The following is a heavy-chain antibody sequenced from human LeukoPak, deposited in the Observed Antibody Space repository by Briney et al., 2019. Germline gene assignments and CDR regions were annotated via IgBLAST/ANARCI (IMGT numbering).Heavy chain of an antibody. CDR3: ARDYYDSSGYYLAAFDI. Sequence: GGSLRLSCAASGFTFDDYGMSWVRQAPGKGLEWVSGINWNGGSTGYADSVKGRFTISRDNAKNSLYLQMNSLRAEDTALYYCARDYYDSSGYYLAAFDIWGQGTMVTVSS. D-gene: IGHD3-22*01. J-gene: IGHJ3*02. V-gene: IGHV3-20*04. CDR2: INWNGGST. CDR1: GFTFDDYG.